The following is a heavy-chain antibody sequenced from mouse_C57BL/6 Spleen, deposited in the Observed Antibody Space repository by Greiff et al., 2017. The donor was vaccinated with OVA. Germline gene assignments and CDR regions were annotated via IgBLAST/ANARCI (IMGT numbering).Heavy chain of an antibody. Sequence: VQLQQSGPELVKPGASVKMSCKASGYTFTDYNMHWVKQSHGKSLEWIGYINPNNGGTSYNQKFKGKATLTVNKSSSTAYMELRSLTSEDSAVYYCARWGYYDYDGYFDVWGTGTTVTVSS. CDR1: GYTFTDYN. CDR3: ARWGYYDYDGYFDV. D-gene: IGHD2-4*01. CDR2: INPNNGGT. J-gene: IGHJ1*03. V-gene: IGHV1-22*01.